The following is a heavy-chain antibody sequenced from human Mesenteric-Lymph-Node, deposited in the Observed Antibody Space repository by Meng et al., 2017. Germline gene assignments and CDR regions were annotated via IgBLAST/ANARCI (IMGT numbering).Heavy chain of an antibody. J-gene: IGHJ4*02. Sequence: GETLKISCAASGFTFSDYYMSWIRQAPGKGLEWISYISSSGSTIYYADSVKGRFTISRDNAKNSLYLQMNSLRAEDTAVYYCARFYDSSGYYEVITRYYFDYWGQGTLVTVSS. CDR3: ARFYDSSGYYEVITRYYFDY. CDR2: ISSSGSTI. D-gene: IGHD3-22*01. V-gene: IGHV3-11*04. CDR1: GFTFSDYY.